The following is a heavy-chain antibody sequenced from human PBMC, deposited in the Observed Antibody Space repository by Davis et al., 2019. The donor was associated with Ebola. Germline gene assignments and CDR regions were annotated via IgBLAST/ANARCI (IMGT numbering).Heavy chain of an antibody. Sequence: PSETLSLTCAVYGGSFSGYYWSWIRQPPGKGLEWIGEINHSGSTNYNPSLKSRVTISVDTSKNQFSLKLSSVTAADTAVYYCARGGQLVSTWGQGTLVTVSS. J-gene: IGHJ5*02. CDR3: ARGGQLVST. CDR1: GGSFSGYY. D-gene: IGHD6-6*01. V-gene: IGHV4-34*01. CDR2: INHSGST.